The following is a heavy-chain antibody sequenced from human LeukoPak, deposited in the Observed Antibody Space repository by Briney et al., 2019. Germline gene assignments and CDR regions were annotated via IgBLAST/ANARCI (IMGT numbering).Heavy chain of an antibody. V-gene: IGHV1-2*02. CDR2: INPNSGGT. CDR1: GYTFTGYY. D-gene: IGHD6-13*01. J-gene: IGHJ5*02. CDR3: ARGLRRAAAGTNNWFDP. Sequence: ASVTVSCKASGYTFTGYYMHWVRQAPGQGLEWMGWINPNSGGTNYAQKFQGRVTMTRDTSISTAYMELSRLRSDDTAVYYCARGLRRAAAGTNNWFDPWGQGTLVTVSS.